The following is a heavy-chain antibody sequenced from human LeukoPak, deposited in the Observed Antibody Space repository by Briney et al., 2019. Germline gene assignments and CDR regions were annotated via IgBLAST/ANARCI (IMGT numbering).Heavy chain of an antibody. V-gene: IGHV3-11*06. CDR2: ISSTSTYI. Sequence: GGSLRLSCAPSGFTFSDYYMSWIRQAPGTGLEWVSSISSTSTYITYADSVKGRFTISRDNANNSMYLQMDSLRAEDTAVYYCARDPPSRGTRYFDYWGQGTLVTVSS. CDR1: GFTFSDYY. D-gene: IGHD3-16*01. CDR3: ARDPPSRGTRYFDY. J-gene: IGHJ4*02.